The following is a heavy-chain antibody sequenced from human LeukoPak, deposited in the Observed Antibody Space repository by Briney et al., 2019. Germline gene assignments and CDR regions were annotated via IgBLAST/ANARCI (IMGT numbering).Heavy chain of an antibody. CDR1: GFSLSTSGVG. Sequence: SGPTLAIPTQTLTLTCTFSGFSLSTSGVGVGWIRQPPGKALEWLALIYWDDDKRYSPSLKSRLTITKDTSKNQVVLTMTNMDPVDTATYYCAHTRRNWYSSSWYGGGPYNWFDPWGQGTMVTVSS. D-gene: IGHD6-13*01. V-gene: IGHV2-5*02. J-gene: IGHJ5*02. CDR2: IYWDDDK. CDR3: AHTRRNWYSSSWYGGGPYNWFDP.